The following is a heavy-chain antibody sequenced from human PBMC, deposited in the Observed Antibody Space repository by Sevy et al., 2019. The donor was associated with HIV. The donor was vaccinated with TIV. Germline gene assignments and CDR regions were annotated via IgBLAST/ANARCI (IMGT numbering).Heavy chain of an antibody. CDR3: ARVYYYGSGSPNYYFDY. CDR1: GYSISSGYY. Sequence: SETLSLTCAVSGYSISSGYYWGWIRQPPGKGLEWIGSIYDSGSTYYNPSLKSRVTISVDTSKNQFSLKLSSVTAADTAVYYCARVYYYGSGSPNYYFDYWGQGTLVTVSS. D-gene: IGHD3-10*01. J-gene: IGHJ4*02. CDR2: IYDSGST. V-gene: IGHV4-38-2*01.